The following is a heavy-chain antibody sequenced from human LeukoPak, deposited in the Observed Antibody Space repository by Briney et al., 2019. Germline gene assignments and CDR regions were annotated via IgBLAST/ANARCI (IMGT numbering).Heavy chain of an antibody. D-gene: IGHD2-21*01. CDR2: IASDGSHT. Sequence: PGGSLRLSCAASGFTFSTYFMHWVRQAPGKGLEWVADIASDGSHTFYVESVKGRFTISRDNSKNTLYLQMNSLRAEDTAVYFCARERQDTILHSGAFDNWGQGTVVTVSS. V-gene: IGHV3-30-3*01. J-gene: IGHJ3*02. CDR1: GFTFSTYF. CDR3: ARERQDTILHSGAFDN.